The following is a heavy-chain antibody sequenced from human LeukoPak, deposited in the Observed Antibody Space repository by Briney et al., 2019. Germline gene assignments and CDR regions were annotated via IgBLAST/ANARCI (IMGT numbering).Heavy chain of an antibody. V-gene: IGHV3-30*02. CDR1: GFTFSNYG. D-gene: IGHD6-6*01. J-gene: IGHJ4*02. CDR2: VYYDGRNK. CDR3: VKDQGQVYGYFDS. Sequence: GGSLRLSCAASGFTFSNYGMHWVRQAPGKGLEGVAFVYYDGRNKFYAASVKGRFTISRDNSRNSLYIQMNSLRNEDSAVYYCVKDQGQVYGYFDSWGQGTLVTVSS.